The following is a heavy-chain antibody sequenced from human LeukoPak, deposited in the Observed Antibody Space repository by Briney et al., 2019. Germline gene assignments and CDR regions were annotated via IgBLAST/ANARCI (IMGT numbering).Heavy chain of an antibody. V-gene: IGHV3-30*18. CDR1: GFTFSSYN. J-gene: IGHJ4*02. Sequence: GGSLRLSCAASGFTFSSYNMNWVRQAPGKGLEWVAVISYDGSNKYYADSVKGRFTISRDNSKNTLYLQMNSLRAEDTAVYYCAKDHLREQYSSGWLVDYWGQGTLVTVSS. CDR2: ISYDGSNK. D-gene: IGHD6-19*01. CDR3: AKDHLREQYSSGWLVDY.